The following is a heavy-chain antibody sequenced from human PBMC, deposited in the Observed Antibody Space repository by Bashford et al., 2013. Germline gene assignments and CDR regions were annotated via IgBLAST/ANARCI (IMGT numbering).Heavy chain of an antibody. D-gene: IGHD1-26*01. V-gene: IGHV4-61*01. CDR2: IHNRGYT. CDR1: GDSVSSGNKY. J-gene: IGHJ4*02. Sequence: SETLSLTCTVSGDSVSSGNKYWSWVRQPPGKGLESIGYIHNRGYTYYDSSLESRVTLTWNRSTRTVSLDLNSLKVEDTAIYYCARARGATYFDSWGQGTPVTVSS. CDR3: ARARGATYFDS.